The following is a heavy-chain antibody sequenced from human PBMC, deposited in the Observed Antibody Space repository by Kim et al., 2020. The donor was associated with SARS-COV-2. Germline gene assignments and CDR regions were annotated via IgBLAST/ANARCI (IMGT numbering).Heavy chain of an antibody. CDR1: GYTFTGYY. D-gene: IGHD3-3*01. J-gene: IGHJ1*01. V-gene: IGHV1-2*02. Sequence: ASVKVSCKASGYTFTGYYMHWVRQAPGQGLEWMGWINPNSGGTNYAQKFQGRVTMTRDTSISTAYMELSRLRSDDTAVYYCARDEGAIFGVVIIQYFQHWGQGTLVTVSS. CDR3: ARDEGAIFGVVIIQYFQH. CDR2: INPNSGGT.